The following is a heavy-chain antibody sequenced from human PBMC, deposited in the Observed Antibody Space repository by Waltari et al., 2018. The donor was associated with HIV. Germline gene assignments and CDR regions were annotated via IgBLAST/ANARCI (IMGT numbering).Heavy chain of an antibody. J-gene: IGHJ4*02. V-gene: IGHV3-30*18. CDR3: AKTYYYGSGSYGSFHY. CDR2: ISYDGSNK. CDR1: GLTFGFTFGRYG. Sequence: QVQLVESGGGVVQPGRSLRLSCAASGLTFGFTFGRYGMHWVRQAPGKGLEWVAVISYDGSNKYYADSVKGRFTIFRDNSKNTLYLQMNSLRAEDTAVYYCAKTYYYGSGSYGSFHYWGQGTLVTVSS. D-gene: IGHD3-10*01.